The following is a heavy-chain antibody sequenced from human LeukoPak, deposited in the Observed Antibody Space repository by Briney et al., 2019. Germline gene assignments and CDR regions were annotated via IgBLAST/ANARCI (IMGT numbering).Heavy chain of an antibody. CDR1: GFSISSNY. V-gene: IGHV3-66*01. D-gene: IGHD4-17*01. J-gene: IGHJ4*02. CDR3: ASPRGPYGVYVDY. CDR2: IYSGGST. Sequence: GGSLRLSCAAPGFSISSNYMTWVRQAPGKGLEWVSVIYSGGSTYYADSVKGRFTISRDNSKNTLYLQMNSLRVEDTSVYFCASPRGPYGVYVDYWGQGTLVTVSS.